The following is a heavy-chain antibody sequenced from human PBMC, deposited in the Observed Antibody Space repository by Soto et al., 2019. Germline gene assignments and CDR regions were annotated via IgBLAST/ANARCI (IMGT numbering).Heavy chain of an antibody. Sequence: QVQLQQWGAGLLKPSETLSLTCAVYGGSFSGYYWSWIRQPPGKGLEWIGEINHSGSTNYNPSLKSRVTTSVNTSKNQFSLKLSSVTAADTAVYYCARAAPPSCSGGSCYSGRDSWGQGTLVTVSS. CDR1: GGSFSGYY. D-gene: IGHD2-15*01. V-gene: IGHV4-34*01. CDR2: INHSGST. CDR3: ARAAPPSCSGGSCYSGRDS. J-gene: IGHJ4*02.